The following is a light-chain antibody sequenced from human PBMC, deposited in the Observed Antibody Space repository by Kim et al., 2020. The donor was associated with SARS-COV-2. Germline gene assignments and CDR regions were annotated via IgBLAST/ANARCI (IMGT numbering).Light chain of an antibody. V-gene: IGLV1-40*01. CDR3: LSYDSSLSGWV. Sequence: QSVLTQPPSVSGAPGQRVTISCTGTNSNIGAGSDVHWYQQLPGTAPKLLMHGNTNRPSGVPDRFSGSKSDTSASLAITGLQADDAADYYCLSYDSSLSGWVFGGGTKVTVL. CDR1: NSNIGAGSD. J-gene: IGLJ3*02. CDR2: GNT.